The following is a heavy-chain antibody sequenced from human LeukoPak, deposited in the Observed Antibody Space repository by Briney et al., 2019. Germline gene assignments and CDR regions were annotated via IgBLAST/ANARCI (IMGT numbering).Heavy chain of an antibody. CDR2: ISGSGGST. CDR3: AKESSSRYYDAFDI. CDR1: GFTFSNYG. J-gene: IGHJ3*02. Sequence: GGSLRLSCAASGFTFSNYGMHWVRQAPGKGLEWVSAISGSGGSTYYADSVKGRFTISGDNSKNTLYLQMNSLRAEDTAVYYCAKESSSRYYDAFDIWGQGTMVTVSS. V-gene: IGHV3-23*01. D-gene: IGHD6-13*01.